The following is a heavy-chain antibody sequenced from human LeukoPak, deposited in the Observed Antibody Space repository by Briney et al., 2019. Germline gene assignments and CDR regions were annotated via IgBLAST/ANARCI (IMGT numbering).Heavy chain of an antibody. CDR1: GGSISSSSYY. J-gene: IGHJ4*02. D-gene: IGHD1-1*01. V-gene: IGHV4-39*07. CDR3: ARGSSDNWNDLYFDY. Sequence: SETLSLTCTVSGGSISSSSYYWGWIRQPPGKGLEWIGSIYYSGSTYYNPSLKSRVTTSVDTSKNQFSLKLSSVTAADTAVYYCARGSSDNWNDLYFDYWGQGTLVTVSS. CDR2: IYYSGST.